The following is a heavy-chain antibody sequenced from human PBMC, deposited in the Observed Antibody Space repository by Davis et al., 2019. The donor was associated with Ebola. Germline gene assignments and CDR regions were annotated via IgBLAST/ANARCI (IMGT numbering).Heavy chain of an antibody. Sequence: AASVKVSCKASGYTFTSYGISWVRQAPGQGLEWMGWISAYNGNTNYAQKLQGSVTMTTDPSTSTAYMELRSLRSDDTAVYYCARGSTMVRGEGWFDPWGQGTLVTVSS. CDR2: ISAYNGNT. J-gene: IGHJ5*02. D-gene: IGHD3-10*01. V-gene: IGHV1-18*04. CDR1: GYTFTSYG. CDR3: ARGSTMVRGEGWFDP.